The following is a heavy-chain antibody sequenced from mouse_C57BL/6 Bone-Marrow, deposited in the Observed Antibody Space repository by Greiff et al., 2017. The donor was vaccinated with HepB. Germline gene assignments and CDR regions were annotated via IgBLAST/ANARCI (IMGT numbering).Heavy chain of an antibody. D-gene: IGHD2-4*01. J-gene: IGHJ4*01. V-gene: IGHV2-2*01. CDR2: LWSGGST. CDR1: GFSLTSYG. Sequence: QVHVKQSGPGLVQPSQSLSITCTVSGFSLTSYGVHWVRQSPGKGLEWLGVLWSGGSTDYNAAFISRLSISKDNSKSQVFFKMNSLQADDTAIYYCARKRAYYDYGYAMDYWGQGTSVTVSS. CDR3: ARKRAYYDYGYAMDY.